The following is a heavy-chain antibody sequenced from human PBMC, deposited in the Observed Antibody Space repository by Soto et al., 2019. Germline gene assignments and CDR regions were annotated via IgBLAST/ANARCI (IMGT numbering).Heavy chain of an antibody. CDR1: GGSIKNTNYH. CDR3: FGVMAATLDY. J-gene: IGHJ4*01. CDR2: LYYRGAT. Sequence: PSETLSLTCSVSGGSIKNTNYHWGWIRQPPGKGLEWIGTLYYRGATDYNPSLKTRVTISVDTSKNQLSLNLSSLTASDTAVYYCFGVMAATLDYWGQGTLVTVSS. D-gene: IGHD2-21*02. V-gene: IGHV4-39*01.